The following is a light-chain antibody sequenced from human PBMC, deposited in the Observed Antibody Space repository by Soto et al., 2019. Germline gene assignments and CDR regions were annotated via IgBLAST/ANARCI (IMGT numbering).Light chain of an antibody. CDR3: QSYDNNNPVV. J-gene: IGLJ2*01. V-gene: IGLV6-57*04. CDR1: SGSISTFY. CDR2: EDS. Sequence: NFMLTQPPSVSEPPGKTVTISCTRSSGSISTFYAHWYQHRPGGAPTTVIFEDSQSPSGVPDRFSGSIDSSSNSALLTISGLEAEDEADYYCQSYDNNNPVVFGGGTKLTVL.